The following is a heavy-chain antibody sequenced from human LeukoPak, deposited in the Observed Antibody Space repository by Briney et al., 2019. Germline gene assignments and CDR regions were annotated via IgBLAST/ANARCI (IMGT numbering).Heavy chain of an antibody. Sequence: PGGSLRLSCAASGFTFSSYAMHWVRQAPGKGLEWVAVISYDGSNKYYADSVKGRFTISRDNSKNTLYLQMNSLRAEDTAVYYCARDAGGYCSSTSCPPRTYNWFDPWGQGTLVTVSS. J-gene: IGHJ5*02. D-gene: IGHD2-2*01. V-gene: IGHV3-30*04. CDR2: ISYDGSNK. CDR1: GFTFSSYA. CDR3: ARDAGGYCSSTSCPPRTYNWFDP.